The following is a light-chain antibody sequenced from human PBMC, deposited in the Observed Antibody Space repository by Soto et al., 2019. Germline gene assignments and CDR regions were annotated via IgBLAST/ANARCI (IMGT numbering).Light chain of an antibody. CDR1: SANIGSNT. Sequence: QSVLTQPPSASGTPGQRVTSSCSRSSANIGSNTVNWYQPLPGTAPKLLIYSNNQRPSGVPDRFSGSKSGTSASLAISGLQSEDEADYYCAAWDDSLNGPVFGGGTKLTVL. CDR2: SNN. J-gene: IGLJ2*01. V-gene: IGLV1-44*01. CDR3: AAWDDSLNGPV.